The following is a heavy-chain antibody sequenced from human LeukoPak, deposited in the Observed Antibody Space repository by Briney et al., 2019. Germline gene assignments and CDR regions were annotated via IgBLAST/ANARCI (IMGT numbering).Heavy chain of an antibody. D-gene: IGHD3-9*01. CDR1: GGSFTGYY. CDR2: INHSEST. J-gene: IGHJ4*02. Sequence: SETLSLTCAAYGGSFTGYYWSWIRQPPGKGLEWIGEINHSESTNNNPSLKRRVSISVDTSKNQLSLKLSYVTAAETAVYYCARGSYDILTGYLGGLDYWGQGTLVTVSS. CDR3: ARGSYDILTGYLGGLDY. V-gene: IGHV4-34*01.